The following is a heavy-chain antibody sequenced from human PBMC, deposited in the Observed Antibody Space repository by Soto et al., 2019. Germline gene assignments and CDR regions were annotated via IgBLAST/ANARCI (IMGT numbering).Heavy chain of an antibody. CDR2: IYNIGST. CDR3: ARGPPLGY. Sequence: PSETLSLTCTVSGGSISGYYWSWLRQPPGKGLEWIGYIYNIGSTYYNPSLKSRVTISVDRSKNQFSLKLNSVTAADTAGYYCARGPPLGYWGQGTLVTVSS. V-gene: IGHV4-59*12. J-gene: IGHJ4*02. CDR1: GGSISGYY.